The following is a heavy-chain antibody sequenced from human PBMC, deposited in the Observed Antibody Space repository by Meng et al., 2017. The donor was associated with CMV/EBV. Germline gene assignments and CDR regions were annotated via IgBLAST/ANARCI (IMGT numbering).Heavy chain of an antibody. Sequence: RLQLPGPGPVLVKPSEPLSPTCTVPGGSISSSSYYWGWIRQPPGKGLEWIGSIYYSGSTYYNPSLKSRVTISVDTSKNQFSLKLSSVTAADTAVYYCVTWLWFGELSGYYFDYWGQGTLVTVSS. CDR3: VTWLWFGELSGYYFDY. V-gene: IGHV4-39*06. D-gene: IGHD3-10*01. CDR2: IYYSGST. CDR1: GGSISSSSYY. J-gene: IGHJ4*02.